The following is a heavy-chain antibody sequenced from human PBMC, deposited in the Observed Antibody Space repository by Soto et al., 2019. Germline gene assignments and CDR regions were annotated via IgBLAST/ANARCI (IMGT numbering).Heavy chain of an antibody. D-gene: IGHD4-17*01. CDR1: ARTFSSYA. J-gene: IGHJ6*02. CDR2: IIPIFGTA. Sequence: SVKVSCTASARTFSSYAISWVRPAPGQGLEWMGGIIPIFGTANYAQKFQGRVTITADESTSTAYMELSSLRSEDTAVYYCATRPMTTVSRHYYYGMDVWGQGTTVTVSS. V-gene: IGHV1-69*13. CDR3: ATRPMTTVSRHYYYGMDV.